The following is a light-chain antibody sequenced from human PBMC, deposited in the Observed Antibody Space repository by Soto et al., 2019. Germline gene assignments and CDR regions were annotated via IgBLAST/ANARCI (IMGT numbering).Light chain of an antibody. CDR3: QESYNLHT. CDR1: QNINSY. CDR2: AAS. V-gene: IGKV1-39*01. J-gene: IGKJ4*02. Sequence: DLQMTQSPSSLSASVGDRVTITCRASQNINSYLNRYQQKVGKAPKLLINAASTLQSGVPLRFRGSGSGTDFTLTISSLQPEGFATDICQESYNLHTFGGGTKVEIK.